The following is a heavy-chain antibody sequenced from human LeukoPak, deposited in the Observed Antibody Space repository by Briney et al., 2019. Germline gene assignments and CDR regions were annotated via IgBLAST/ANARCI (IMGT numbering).Heavy chain of an antibody. CDR3: ARDKGGAVAGTLDY. D-gene: IGHD6-19*01. CDR1: GFTVSSNY. CDR2: IYSGGST. Sequence: GGSLRLSCAASGFTVSSNYMSWVRQAPGKGLEWVSVIYSGGSTYYADSVKGRFTISRDNSKNTLYLQMNSLRAEDTAVYYCARDKGGAVAGTLDYWGQGTLVTVSS. J-gene: IGHJ4*02. V-gene: IGHV3-66*01.